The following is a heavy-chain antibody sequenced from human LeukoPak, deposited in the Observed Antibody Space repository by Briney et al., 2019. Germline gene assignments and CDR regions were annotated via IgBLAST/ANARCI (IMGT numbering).Heavy chain of an antibody. CDR1: GFTFSSYG. D-gene: IGHD3-3*01. CDR2: ISGSCDST. J-gene: IGHJ4*02. CDR3: AKGGSGYNQFDS. Sequence: GGSLRLSCAASGFTFSSYGMSWVRQAPGKGLEWVSGISGSCDSTYYADSVKGRFTISRDNSKNTLYLQMNSLRAEDTAVYYCAKGGSGYNQFDSWGQGTLVTVSS. V-gene: IGHV3-23*01.